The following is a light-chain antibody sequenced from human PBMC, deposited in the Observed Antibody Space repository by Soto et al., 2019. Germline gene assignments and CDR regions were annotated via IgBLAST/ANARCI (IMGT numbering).Light chain of an antibody. CDR2: GAS. Sequence: EILMTQSPATLSLSPLGFSTLSCSASQSVSSKVAWYQQRRGQAPRLLIYGASSRATGIPTRFSGSGSGTEFTLTISSLQSEDFAVYYCQQYDSWPPLTFGGGTKVDIK. J-gene: IGKJ4*01. CDR3: QQYDSWPPLT. CDR1: QSVSSK. V-gene: IGKV3-15*01.